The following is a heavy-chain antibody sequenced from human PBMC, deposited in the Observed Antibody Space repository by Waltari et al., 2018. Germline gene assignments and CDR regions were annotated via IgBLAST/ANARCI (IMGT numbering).Heavy chain of an antibody. CDR3: ARLYPTLPYDSSGYYSGYDAFDI. CDR1: GGSISSSSYY. CDR2: IYYSGST. V-gene: IGHV4-39*01. Sequence: QLQLQESGPGLVKPSETLSLTCTVSGGSISSSSYYWGWIRQPPGNGLEWIGSIYYSGSTYYNPSLKSRVTIAVDTSKNQFSLKLSSVTAADTAVYYCARLYPTLPYDSSGYYSGYDAFDIWGQGTMVTVSS. D-gene: IGHD3-22*01. J-gene: IGHJ3*02.